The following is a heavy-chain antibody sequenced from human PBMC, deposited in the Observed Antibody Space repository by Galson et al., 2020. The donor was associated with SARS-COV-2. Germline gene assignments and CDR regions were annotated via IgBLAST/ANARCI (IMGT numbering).Heavy chain of an antibody. CDR1: GYTFTGYY. CDR3: AREVVVVVATNSFDP. Sequence: ASVKVSCKASGYTFTGYYMHWVRQAPGQGLEWMGWINPNSGGTYYSQKFQGRVTMTRDTSISTAYMELRRLRSDDTAVYYCAREVVVVVATNSFDPWGQGTLVTVSS. CDR2: INPNSGGT. V-gene: IGHV1-2*02. J-gene: IGHJ5*02. D-gene: IGHD2-15*01.